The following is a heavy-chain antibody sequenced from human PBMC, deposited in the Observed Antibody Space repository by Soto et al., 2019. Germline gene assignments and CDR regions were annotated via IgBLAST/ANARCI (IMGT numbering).Heavy chain of an antibody. Sequence: EVQLLESGGGLVQPGGSLRLSCAASGFAFSSYAMSWVRQAPGKGLEWVSAISGSGGSTYYADSVKGRFTISRDNSKNTLYLQMNSLRAEDTAVYYCAKDQGVVPAAPNDYWGQGTLVTVSS. CDR2: ISGSGGST. V-gene: IGHV3-23*01. CDR3: AKDQGVVPAAPNDY. D-gene: IGHD2-2*01. J-gene: IGHJ4*02. CDR1: GFAFSSYA.